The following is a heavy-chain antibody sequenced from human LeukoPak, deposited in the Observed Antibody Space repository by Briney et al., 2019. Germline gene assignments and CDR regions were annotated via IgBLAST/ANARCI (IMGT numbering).Heavy chain of an antibody. V-gene: IGHV4-59*12. J-gene: IGHJ6*02. CDR1: GGSLSTYY. D-gene: IGHD6-19*01. Sequence: SETLSLTCSVSGGSLSTYYWTWTREPPGKGLEWIGFIHQSGSTEYKPSLKSRVTMSLDTSRNQFSLKMSTVTAADTAVYYCSRKQYTSGGSGWFGMDVWGQGTTVTVSS. CDR2: IHQSGST. CDR3: SRKQYTSGGSGWFGMDV.